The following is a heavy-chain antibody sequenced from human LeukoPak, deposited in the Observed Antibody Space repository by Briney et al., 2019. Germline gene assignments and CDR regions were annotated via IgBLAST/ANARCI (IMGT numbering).Heavy chain of an antibody. CDR3: ARLYCSSTSCYRYFDL. V-gene: IGHV4-30-4*08. CDR1: GGSISSGDYY. J-gene: IGHJ2*01. CDR2: VYYSGST. D-gene: IGHD2-2*01. Sequence: SQTLSLTCTVSGGSISSGDYYWSWIRQPPGKGLEWIGYVYYSGSTYYNPSLKSRVTISVDTSKNQFSLKLSSVTAADTAVYYCARLYCSSTSCYRYFDLWGRGTLVTVSS.